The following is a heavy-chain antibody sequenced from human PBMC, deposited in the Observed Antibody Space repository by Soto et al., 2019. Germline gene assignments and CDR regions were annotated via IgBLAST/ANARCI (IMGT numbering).Heavy chain of an antibody. V-gene: IGHV3-21*01. D-gene: IGHD3-16*01. J-gene: IGHJ5*02. Sequence: GVSLRLSCAASGFTFSSDWMHWVRQSPGKRLEWVSSISPTSSYIYYADSVEGRFTISRDNAKMSLYLQMDSLRAEDTAVYYCAKTSGYDYVWGSSGLDPWGQGTLVTVSS. CDR1: GFTFSSDW. CDR2: ISPTSSYI. CDR3: AKTSGYDYVWGSSGLDP.